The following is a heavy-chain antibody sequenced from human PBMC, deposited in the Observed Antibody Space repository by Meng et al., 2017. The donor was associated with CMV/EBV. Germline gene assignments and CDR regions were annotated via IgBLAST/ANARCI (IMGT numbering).Heavy chain of an antibody. Sequence: GESLKISCTGSGYSFTSYWIGWVRQMPGKGLEWMWIIYPGDSDTRYSASFQGHVTISADKSISTAYLQWSSLKASDTAMYYCARLDPTALDYWGQGTLVTVSS. CDR2: IYPGDSDT. J-gene: IGHJ4*02. CDR3: ARLDPTALDY. CDR1: GYSFTSYW. V-gene: IGHV5-51*01. D-gene: IGHD5-18*01.